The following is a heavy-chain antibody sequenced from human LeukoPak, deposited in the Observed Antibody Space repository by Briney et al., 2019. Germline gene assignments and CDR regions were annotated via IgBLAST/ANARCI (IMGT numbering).Heavy chain of an antibody. D-gene: IGHD5-12*01. CDR1: GGSISSYY. V-gene: IGHV4-34*01. J-gene: IGHJ6*03. CDR3: ARRGATNRYYYYYMDV. CDR2: ISHSGST. Sequence: KSSETLSLTCTVSGGSISSYYWSWIRQPPGKGLEWIGEISHSGSTNYNPSLKSRVTISVDTSKNQFSLKLSSVTAADTAVYYCARRGATNRYYYYYMDVWGKGTTVTVSS.